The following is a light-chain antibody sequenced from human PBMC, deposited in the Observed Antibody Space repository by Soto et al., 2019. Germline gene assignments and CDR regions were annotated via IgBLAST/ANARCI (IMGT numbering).Light chain of an antibody. CDR2: SNN. CDR3: AAWDDSLNGVV. CDR1: SSNIGSNT. V-gene: IGLV1-44*01. Sequence: QAVVTQPPSASGTPGQRVTISCSGSSSNIGSNTVNWYQQLPVTAPKLLIYSNNQRPSGVPDRFSGSQSGPSASLAISGRQSEDEADYYCAAWDDSLNGVVFGGGTKLTVL. J-gene: IGLJ2*01.